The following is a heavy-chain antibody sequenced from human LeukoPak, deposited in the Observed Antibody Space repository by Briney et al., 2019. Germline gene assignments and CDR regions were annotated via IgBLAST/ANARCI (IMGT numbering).Heavy chain of an antibody. CDR3: AKDASSSWTEFDY. D-gene: IGHD6-13*01. Sequence: GGSLRLSCAASGFTFDDYAMHWARQAPGKGLEWVSGMCWNSCSIGYADSVKGRFTISRDNGKYSLYLQMNSLRAEDTALYYCAKDASSSWTEFDYWGQGTLVTVSS. J-gene: IGHJ4*02. V-gene: IGHV3-9*01. CDR1: GFTFDDYA. CDR2: MCWNSCSI.